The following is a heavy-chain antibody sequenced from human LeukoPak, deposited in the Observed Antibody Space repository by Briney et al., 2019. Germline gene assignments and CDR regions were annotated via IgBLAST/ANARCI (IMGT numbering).Heavy chain of an antibody. CDR3: ARFLDYVWGSYRYTLDY. Sequence: ASVKVSCKASGYTFTSCGISWVRQAPGQGLEWMGWISAYNGNTNYAQKLQGRVTMTTDTSTSTAYMELRSLRSDGTAVYYCARFLDYVWGSYRYTLDYWGQGTLVTVSS. V-gene: IGHV1-18*01. J-gene: IGHJ4*02. CDR1: GYTFTSCG. D-gene: IGHD3-16*02. CDR2: ISAYNGNT.